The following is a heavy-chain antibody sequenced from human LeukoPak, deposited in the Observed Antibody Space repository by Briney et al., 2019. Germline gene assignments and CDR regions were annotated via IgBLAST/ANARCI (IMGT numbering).Heavy chain of an antibody. V-gene: IGHV3-11*04. CDR3: ASGLPKLQYDY. Sequence: PGGSLRLSCVVSGFTFSDHYMSWIRQASGKGLEWVAYISTGGNIIFYADSVKGRFTISRDIAKNSLYLQMNSLRAEDAAVYFCASGLPKLQYDYWGQGTLVTVSS. D-gene: IGHD4-11*01. CDR2: ISTGGNII. CDR1: GFTFSDHY. J-gene: IGHJ4*02.